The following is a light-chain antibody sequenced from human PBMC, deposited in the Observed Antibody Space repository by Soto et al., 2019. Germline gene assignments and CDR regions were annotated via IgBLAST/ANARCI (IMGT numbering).Light chain of an antibody. CDR1: QSISRY. CDR3: QQYNSYSGT. V-gene: IGKV3-20*01. J-gene: IGKJ1*01. CDR2: GAS. Sequence: IVLTQSPGGLALSPGEGTARACGASQSISRYLAWYQQKPGQGPRLLIYGASSRATGTPDRFSGSGSGTEFTLTISSLQPDDFATYYCQQYNSYSGTFGQGTKGDIK.